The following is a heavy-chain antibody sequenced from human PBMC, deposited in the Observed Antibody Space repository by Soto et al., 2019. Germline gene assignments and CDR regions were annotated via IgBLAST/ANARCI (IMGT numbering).Heavy chain of an antibody. CDR2: IYYSGST. CDR1: GGSISSGDYY. D-gene: IGHD4-17*01. V-gene: IGHV4-30-4*01. J-gene: IGHJ2*01. Sequence: QVQLQESGPGLVKPSQTLSLTCTVSGGSISSGDYYWSWIRQPPGKGLEWIGYIYYSGSTYYNPSLHSRVTISVDTSKTQFSLKLSSVTAADTAVYYCARGGTDYVAIRNPGYFDLWGRGTLVTVSS. CDR3: ARGGTDYVAIRNPGYFDL.